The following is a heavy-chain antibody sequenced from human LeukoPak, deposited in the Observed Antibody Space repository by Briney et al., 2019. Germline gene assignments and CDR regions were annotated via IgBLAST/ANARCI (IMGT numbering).Heavy chain of an antibody. V-gene: IGHV3-74*01. CDR1: GFTFSSYR. J-gene: IGHJ4*02. D-gene: IGHD3-22*01. Sequence: GGSLRLSCAASGFTFSSYRMHWVRQAPGKGLVWVSHINTDGSSTSYADSVKGRFTISRDNAKNTLYLQMNSLRVEDTAVYYCATFPTITVIVGGVFDYWGQGTLVTVSS. CDR3: ATFPTITVIVGGVFDY. CDR2: INTDGSST.